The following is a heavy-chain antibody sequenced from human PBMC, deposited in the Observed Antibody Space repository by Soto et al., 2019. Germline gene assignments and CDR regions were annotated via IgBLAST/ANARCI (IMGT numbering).Heavy chain of an antibody. CDR2: ISGSGGST. D-gene: IGHD1-26*01. CDR1: GFTFSSYA. V-gene: IGHV3-23*01. CDR3: AKDVVGAPRYFDY. Sequence: PGGSLRLSCAASGFTFSSYAMSWVRQAPGKGLEWVSAISGSGGSTYYADYVKGRFTLSRDNSKNTLYLQMNSLRAEDTAVYYCAKDVVGAPRYFDYWGQGTLVTVSS. J-gene: IGHJ4*02.